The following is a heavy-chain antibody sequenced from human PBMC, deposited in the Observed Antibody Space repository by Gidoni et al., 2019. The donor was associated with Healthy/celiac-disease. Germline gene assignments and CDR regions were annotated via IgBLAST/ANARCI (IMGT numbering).Heavy chain of an antibody. CDR3: ARDRIVVVPAATTYYYYGMDV. Sequence: EVQLVESGGGLVKPGGSLRLSCAASGFTFSSSSMNWVRQAPGKGLEWVSSISSSSSYIYYADSVKGRFTISRDNAKNSLYLQMNSLRAEDTAVYYCARDRIVVVPAATTYYYYGMDVWGQGTTVTVSS. D-gene: IGHD2-2*01. CDR1: GFTFSSSS. J-gene: IGHJ6*02. V-gene: IGHV3-21*01. CDR2: ISSSSSYI.